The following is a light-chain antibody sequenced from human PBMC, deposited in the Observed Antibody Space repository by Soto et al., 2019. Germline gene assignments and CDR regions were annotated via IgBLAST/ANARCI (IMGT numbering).Light chain of an antibody. CDR2: SDN. CDR1: SSNIGSNT. J-gene: IGLJ2*01. V-gene: IGLV1-44*01. Sequence: QSVLTQPPSASGTPGQRVTISCSGSSSNIGSNTVNWYQQLPGTAPKLLIYSDNQRPSAVPGRFSGSKSGTSASLAISGLLSEDEAAYYCATWDDSLNVVFGGGTKLTVL. CDR3: ATWDDSLNVV.